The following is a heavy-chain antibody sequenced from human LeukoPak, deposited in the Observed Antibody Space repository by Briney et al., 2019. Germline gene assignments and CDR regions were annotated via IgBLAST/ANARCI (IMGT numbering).Heavy chain of an antibody. CDR3: ATYLYGGDYGSYYFEY. CDR2: INHSGST. CDR1: GGSFSGYY. J-gene: IGHJ4*02. D-gene: IGHD4-23*01. V-gene: IGHV4-34*01. Sequence: SETLSLTCAVYGGSFSGYYWSSIRQPPGKGLEWIGEINHSGSTNYNPSLKSRVIMSVDKSKNHFSLKLTSVTAADTAVYYCATYLYGGDYGSYYFEYWGQGTLVTVSS.